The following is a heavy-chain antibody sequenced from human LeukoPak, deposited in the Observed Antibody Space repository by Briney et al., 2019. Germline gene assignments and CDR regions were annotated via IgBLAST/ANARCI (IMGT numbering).Heavy chain of an antibody. Sequence: PGGSLRLSCAASGFTFSSYAMHWVRQAPGKGLEWVAVISYDGSNKYYADSVKGRFTISRDNAKNSVNLQMNSLRVDDTAVYYCARVGWHDGSDYWGPGTLVTVSS. CDR3: ARVGWHDGSDY. D-gene: IGHD3-10*01. J-gene: IGHJ4*02. CDR1: GFTFSSYA. CDR2: ISYDGSNK. V-gene: IGHV3-30-3*01.